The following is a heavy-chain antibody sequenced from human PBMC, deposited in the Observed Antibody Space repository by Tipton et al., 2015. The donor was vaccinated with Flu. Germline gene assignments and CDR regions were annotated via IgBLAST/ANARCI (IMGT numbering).Heavy chain of an antibody. Sequence: QLVQSGAEVKKPGSSVKVSCKASGDTFSTYSLNWVRQAPGQGYDWIGGITLVIYAANYAEKFRGRVSITADESTSTSVLELGSLRSHVTAVYYCARDYGAYGTRGLNPVFNFWVQGTLVTVSS. CDR1: GDTFSTYS. J-gene: IGHJ4*02. D-gene: IGHD4-17*01. CDR2: ITLVIYAA. CDR3: ARDYGAYGTRGLNPVFNF. V-gene: IGHV1-69*01.